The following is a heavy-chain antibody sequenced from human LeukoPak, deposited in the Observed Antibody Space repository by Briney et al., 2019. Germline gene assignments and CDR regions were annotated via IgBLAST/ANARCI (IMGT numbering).Heavy chain of an antibody. CDR2: ISSSGSTI. Sequence: GGSLRLSCAASGFTFSDYYMSWIRQAPGKGLEWVSYISSSGSTIYYADSVKGRFTISRDNAKNSLYLQMNSLRAEDTAVYYCARDYGEYYDFWSAYYLDYWGQGTLVTVSS. J-gene: IGHJ4*02. V-gene: IGHV3-11*04. D-gene: IGHD3-3*01. CDR3: ARDYGEYYDFWSAYYLDY. CDR1: GFTFSDYY.